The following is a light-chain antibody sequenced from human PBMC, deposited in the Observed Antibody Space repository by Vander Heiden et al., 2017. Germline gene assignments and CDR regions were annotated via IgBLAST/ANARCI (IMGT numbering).Light chain of an antibody. J-gene: IGLJ3*02. CDR1: NIGSKS. V-gene: IGLV3-21*02. Sequence: SYVLTQPPSVSVTPGQTARITCGRNNIGSKSVHWYQQKPGQAPVLVVYDDRARPSGIPERFSGSISRVEAGGEADYYCQVWDGNSDVNWVFGGGTKLTVL. CDR2: DDR. CDR3: QVWDGNSDVNWV.